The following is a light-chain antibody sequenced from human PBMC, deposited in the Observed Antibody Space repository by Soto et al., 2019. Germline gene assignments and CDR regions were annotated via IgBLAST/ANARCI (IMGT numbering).Light chain of an antibody. J-gene: IGKJ2*01. V-gene: IGKV4-1*01. CDR3: QQCYSSPFT. CDR2: WAS. CDR1: QTISSSSNNRNC. Sequence: DIVMTQSPDSLAVSLGERATINCKSGQTISSSSNNRNCLGWFQQKPGQPPKLLIYWASTRQYGVPDRFSGSGSGTDFTLTISRLQAEDVAVYYCQQCYSSPFTFGQGTKLEIK.